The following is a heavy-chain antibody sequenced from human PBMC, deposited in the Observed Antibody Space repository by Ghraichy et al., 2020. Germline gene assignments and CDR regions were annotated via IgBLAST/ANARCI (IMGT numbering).Heavy chain of an antibody. CDR3: ARHTLNKELLSAFDI. CDR1: GGSISSSSYY. J-gene: IGHJ3*02. D-gene: IGHD1-26*01. Sequence: SETLSLTCTVSGGSISSSSYYWGWIRQPPGKGLEWIGSIYYSGSTYYNPSLKSRVTISVDTSKNQFSLKLSSVTAADTAVYYCARHTLNKELLSAFDIWGQGTMDTVSS. V-gene: IGHV4-39*01. CDR2: IYYSGST.